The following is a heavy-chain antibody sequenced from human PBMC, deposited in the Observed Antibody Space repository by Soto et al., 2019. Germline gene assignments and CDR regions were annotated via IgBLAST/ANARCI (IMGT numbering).Heavy chain of an antibody. V-gene: IGHV6-1*01. CDR2: TYYRSKWYN. CDR3: ARGVGATTNYYYYMDV. D-gene: IGHD1-26*01. J-gene: IGHJ6*03. Sequence: KQSQTLSLTCAISGDSVSSNSAAWNWIRQSPSRGLEWLGRTYYRSKWYNDYAVSVKSRITINPDTSKNQFSLQLNSVTPEDTAVYYCARGVGATTNYYYYMDVWGKGTTVTVSS. CDR1: GDSVSSNSAA.